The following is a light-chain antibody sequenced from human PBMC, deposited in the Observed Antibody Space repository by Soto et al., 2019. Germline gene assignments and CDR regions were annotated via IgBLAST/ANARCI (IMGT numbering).Light chain of an antibody. Sequence: EIVLTQSPATLSVSPGERATLSCRASQSVSSYLAWYQQKPGQPPRLFIYGATSRATGVPARFSGSRSGTEFTLTISSLQSEDFAVYYCQHYVNWPLTFGGGTKVDIK. CDR1: QSVSSY. V-gene: IGKV3-15*01. J-gene: IGKJ4*01. CDR2: GAT. CDR3: QHYVNWPLT.